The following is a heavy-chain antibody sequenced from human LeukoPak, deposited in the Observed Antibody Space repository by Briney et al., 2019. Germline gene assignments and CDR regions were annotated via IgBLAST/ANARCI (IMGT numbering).Heavy chain of an antibody. CDR2: INPNNGGT. Sequence: ASVKVSCKASGYTFTGYYMHWLRQAPGQGLEWMGWINPNNGGTNYAQRFQGRVTMTRDTSISTDYMDVSRLRFDDTAMYYCASGPSLGTTHPYFDYWGQGTLVTVSS. V-gene: IGHV1-2*02. D-gene: IGHD2-15*01. CDR3: ASGPSLGTTHPYFDY. CDR1: GYTFTGYY. J-gene: IGHJ4*02.